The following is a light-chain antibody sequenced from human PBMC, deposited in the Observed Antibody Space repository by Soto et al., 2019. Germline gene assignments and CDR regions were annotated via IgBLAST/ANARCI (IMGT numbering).Light chain of an antibody. CDR1: QDISTS. V-gene: IGKV1-39*01. Sequence: DIQMTQSPSSLSASFGDRFTFTFVAGQDISTSLNWYQHRPGKAPKLLIYGASALQSGVPSRFSGSGSGTDFTLTISSLQVEDFATYYCQHSYNTPRTLGQGTKVDI. J-gene: IGKJ1*01. CDR3: QHSYNTPRT. CDR2: GAS.